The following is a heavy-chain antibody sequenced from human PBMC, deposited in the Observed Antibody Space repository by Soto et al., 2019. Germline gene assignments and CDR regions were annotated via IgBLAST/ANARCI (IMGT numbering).Heavy chain of an antibody. V-gene: IGHV3-23*01. D-gene: IGHD3-16*02. CDR1: GFTFSSYA. CDR2: ISGSGGST. CDR3: AKGDLGELSGDGVFDY. Sequence: EVQLLESGGGLVQPGGSLRLSCAASGFTFSSYAMSWVRQAPGKGLEWVSAISGSGGSTYYADSVKGRFTISRDNSKNTLYLQMNSLRAEDTAVYYCAKGDLGELSGDGVFDYWGQGTLVTVSS. J-gene: IGHJ4*02.